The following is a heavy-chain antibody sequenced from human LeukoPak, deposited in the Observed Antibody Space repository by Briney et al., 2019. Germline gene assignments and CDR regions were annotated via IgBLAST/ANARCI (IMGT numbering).Heavy chain of an antibody. D-gene: IGHD5-24*01. CDR1: GFTFSSYA. J-gene: IGHJ5*02. CDR3: VKDLNAADGRWEFDP. V-gene: IGHV3-23*01. Sequence: PGGSLRLSCAASGFTFSSYAMAWVRQPRGKWLEWVSGILRGSGGRTYYADSVKNRFTISRDNSRDTLYLRINSLSAEDTAAYYCVKDLNAADGRWEFDPWGQGSLVTVSS. CDR2: ILRGSGGRT.